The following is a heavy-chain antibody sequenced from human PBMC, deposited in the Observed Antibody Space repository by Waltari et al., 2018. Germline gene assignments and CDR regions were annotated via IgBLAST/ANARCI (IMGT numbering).Heavy chain of an antibody. J-gene: IGHJ3*01. Sequence: QVQLQESGPGLVKPSETLALTCTVSGDSISNTFCGWIRQAPGGGLDWIGFMYYSGSPSYNPSLGSRVTISVDRAPNQLSLKLTSATAADTAVYYCARLLGDGALDVWGQGTKVTVSS. D-gene: IGHD3-16*01. CDR1: GDSISNTF. CDR2: MYYSGSP. CDR3: ARLLGDGALDV. V-gene: IGHV4-59*08.